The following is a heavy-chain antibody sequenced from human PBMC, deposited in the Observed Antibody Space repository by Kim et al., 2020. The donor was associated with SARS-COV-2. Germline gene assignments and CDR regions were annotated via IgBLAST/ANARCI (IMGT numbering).Heavy chain of an antibody. CDR2: ISSSSTYI. J-gene: IGHJ4*02. CDR1: GFTFNNYN. V-gene: IGHV3-21*01. CDR3: ASRVRGLYYFDY. Sequence: GGSLRLSCAASGFTFNNYNMNFVRQAPGKGLEWVSSISSSSTYIYYADSVKGRFTISRDNAQNSLFLQMNSLRAEDTAVYYCASRVRGLYYFDYWGQGTL. D-gene: IGHD3-10*01.